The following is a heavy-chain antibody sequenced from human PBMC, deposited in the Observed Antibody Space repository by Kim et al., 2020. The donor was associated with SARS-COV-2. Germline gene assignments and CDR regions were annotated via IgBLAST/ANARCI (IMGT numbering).Heavy chain of an antibody. J-gene: IGHJ6*02. Sequence: SETLSLTCAVYGGSFSGYYWSWIRQPPEKGLEWIGEINHSGSTNYNPSLKSRVTISVDTSKNQFSLKLSSVTAADTAVYYCARGLSGPPGRYYYYGMGVWGQGTTVTVSS. D-gene: IGHD3-3*01. CDR2: INHSGST. V-gene: IGHV4-34*01. CDR1: GGSFSGYY. CDR3: ARGLSGPPGRYYYYGMGV.